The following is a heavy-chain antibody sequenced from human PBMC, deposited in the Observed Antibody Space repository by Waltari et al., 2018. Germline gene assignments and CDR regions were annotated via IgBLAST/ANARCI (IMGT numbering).Heavy chain of an antibody. CDR2: ISSSGDDV. V-gene: IGHV3-11*01. CDR1: GFTFSDFY. Sequence: QVQLVESGGGVVKPGASLRLSCATSGFTFSDFYMSWIRQTPGKGLEWISYISSSGDDVYYADSVKGRFTFSRDNAKNSLYLQMTSLRPEDTAVYYCARGAPFDPWGQGTLVIVSS. J-gene: IGHJ5*02. CDR3: ARGAPFDP.